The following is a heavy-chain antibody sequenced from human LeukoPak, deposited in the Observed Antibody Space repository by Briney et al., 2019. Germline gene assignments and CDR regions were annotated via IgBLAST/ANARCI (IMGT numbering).Heavy chain of an antibody. CDR1: GGFFSGYY. CDR2: INHSGST. CDR3: ARADCSSTSCYGRLIDY. V-gene: IGHV4-34*01. D-gene: IGHD2-2*01. J-gene: IGHJ4*02. Sequence: SETLSLTCAVYGGFFSGYYWSWIRQPPGKGLEWIGEINHSGSTNYNPSLKSRVTISVDTSKNQFSLKLSSVTAADTAVYYCARADCSSTSCYGRLIDYWGQGTLVTVSS.